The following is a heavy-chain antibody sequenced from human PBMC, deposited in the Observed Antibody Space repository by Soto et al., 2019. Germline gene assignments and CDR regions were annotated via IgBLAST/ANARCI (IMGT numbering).Heavy chain of an antibody. V-gene: IGHV4-30-4*01. CDR2: IYYSGST. CDR1: GGSISSGDYY. Sequence: PSETLSLTCTVSGGSISSGDYYWSWIRQPPGKGLEWIGYIYYSGSTYYNPSLKSRVTISVDTSKNQFSLKLSSVTAADTAVYYCAVEGDSGYDSPIDYWGQGTLVTVS. D-gene: IGHD5-12*01. CDR3: AVEGDSGYDSPIDY. J-gene: IGHJ4*02.